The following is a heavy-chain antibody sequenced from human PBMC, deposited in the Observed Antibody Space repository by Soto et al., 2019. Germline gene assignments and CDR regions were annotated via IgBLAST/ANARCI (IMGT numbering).Heavy chain of an antibody. V-gene: IGHV3-33*08. D-gene: IGHD3-9*01. Sequence: QVQLVESGGGVIQPGKSLRLSCSASGFAFSTYGMHWVRQAPGKGLEWVAVIWADGSRQFYGDSVKGRFTISRDNSKNTLYLQMISLRVDDTAVYYCGGGTGYWGLSDYWGQGTLVTVSS. CDR3: GGGTGYWGLSDY. CDR2: IWADGSRQ. J-gene: IGHJ4*02. CDR1: GFAFSTYG.